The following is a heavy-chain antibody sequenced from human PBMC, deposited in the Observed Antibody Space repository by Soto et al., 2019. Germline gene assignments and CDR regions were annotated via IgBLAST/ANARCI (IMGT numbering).Heavy chain of an antibody. CDR2: INPNSGST. Sequence: QVQLVQSGAEVKKPGASVKVSCKASGYTFTNYDINWVRQATGQGLEWLGWINPNSGSTDYAQRFQGRVTMTRNTSIRTAYMELSSLRSEDTAVYYCARGQVGTHRYWGQGTLLTVSS. J-gene: IGHJ4*02. D-gene: IGHD3-10*01. CDR1: GYTFTNYD. V-gene: IGHV1-8*01. CDR3: ARGQVGTHRY.